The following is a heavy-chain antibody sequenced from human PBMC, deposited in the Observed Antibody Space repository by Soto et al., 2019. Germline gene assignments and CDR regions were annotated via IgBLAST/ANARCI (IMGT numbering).Heavy chain of an antibody. CDR3: AKDSAWNYDFLKGTHYYGMDV. CDR2: ISYDGSNK. D-gene: IGHD1-7*01. V-gene: IGHV3-30*18. CDR1: GFTFSSYG. Sequence: QVQLVESGGGVVQPGRSLRLSCAASGFTFSSYGMHWVRQAPGKGLEWVAVISYDGSNKYYTDSVKGRFTISRDNSKNTLYLQMNSLRAEDTAVYYCAKDSAWNYDFLKGTHYYGMDVWGQGTTVTVSS. J-gene: IGHJ6*02.